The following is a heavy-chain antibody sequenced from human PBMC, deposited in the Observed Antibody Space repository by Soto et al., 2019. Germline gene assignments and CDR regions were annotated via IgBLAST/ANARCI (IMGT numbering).Heavy chain of an antibody. V-gene: IGHV4-31*03. CDR1: GGSISSGGYY. CDR3: ARVRYCSGGSCYPRFDP. CDR2: IYYSGST. D-gene: IGHD2-15*01. Sequence: QVQLQESGPGLVKPSQTLSLTCTVSGGSISSGGYYWSWIRQHPGKGLEWIGYIYYSGSTYYNPSLTMRVTISVDTSKNQFSLKLSSVTAADTAVYYCARVRYCSGGSCYPRFDPWGQGTLVTVSS. J-gene: IGHJ5*02.